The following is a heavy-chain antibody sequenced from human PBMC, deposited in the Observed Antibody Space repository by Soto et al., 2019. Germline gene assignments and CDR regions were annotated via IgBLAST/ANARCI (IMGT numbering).Heavy chain of an antibody. J-gene: IGHJ4*02. CDR1: GFSLSNPKMG. V-gene: IGHV2-26*01. D-gene: IGHD3-16*02. CDR2: IFPNDEK. CDR3: ARIRRDDYIWGSYRPRFDY. Sequence: QVTLKESGPVLVKPTETLTLTCTVSGFSLSNPKMGVSWIRQPPGKALEWLAHIFPNDEKSYSPSLKSRLTISKDTSKSQVVLIMTNMDPVDTATYFCARIRRDDYIWGSYRPRFDYWGQGTLVTVSS.